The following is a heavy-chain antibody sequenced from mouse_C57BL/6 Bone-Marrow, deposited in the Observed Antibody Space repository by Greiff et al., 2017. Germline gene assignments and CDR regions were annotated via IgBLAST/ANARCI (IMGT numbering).Heavy chain of an antibody. CDR3: SSFDGNYFDF. D-gene: IGHD2-3*01. V-gene: IGHV14-4*01. CDR1: GFNFKDDY. CDR2: IDPEIGDT. J-gene: IGHJ2*01. Sequence: VQLQQSGAELVRPGASVKLSCTASGFNFKDDYIHWVKQRPEQGLEWIGWIDPEIGDTEYASKFQGKATITSDTSSNTAYLQLSSLTSEDTAVYDCSSFDGNYFDFWGQGTPLTVAS.